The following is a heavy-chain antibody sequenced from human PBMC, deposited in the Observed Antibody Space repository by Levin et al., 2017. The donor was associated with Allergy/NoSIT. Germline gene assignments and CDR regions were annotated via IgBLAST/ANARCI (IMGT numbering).Heavy chain of an antibody. V-gene: IGHV4-59*01. Sequence: SQTLSLTCTVSGGSISRYFWSWIRQPPGKGLEWIGYIYYSGTTNYNPSLKSRVTMSVDTSKNQISLKLSSVTAADAAVYSCAGDRTIEAGGGGYYYYGMDVWGQGTTVTVSS. D-gene: IGHD6-13*01. CDR1: GGSISRYF. J-gene: IGHJ6*02. CDR2: IYYSGTT. CDR3: AGDRTIEAGGGGYYYYGMDV.